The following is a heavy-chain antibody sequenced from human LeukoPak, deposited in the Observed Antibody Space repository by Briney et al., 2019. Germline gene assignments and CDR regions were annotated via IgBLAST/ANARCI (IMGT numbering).Heavy chain of an antibody. CDR2: ISGSGGST. CDR3: AKDRGVTARYFDY. CDR1: GFTFSSYA. V-gene: IGHV3-23*01. J-gene: IGHJ4*02. D-gene: IGHD2-21*02. Sequence: GGSLRLSCAASGFTFSSYAMSWVRQAPGQGLEWVSDISGSGGSTSSAGSVKGWFNISRDNSKNPLYLQMNSLRAEDTAVYYCAKDRGVTARYFDYWGQGTLVTVSS.